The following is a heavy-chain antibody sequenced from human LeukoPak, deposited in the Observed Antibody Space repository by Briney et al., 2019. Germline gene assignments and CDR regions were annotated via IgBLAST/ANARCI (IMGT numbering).Heavy chain of an antibody. CDR1: GFTFSRYA. D-gene: IGHD3-16*02. J-gene: IGHJ6*02. CDR2: ISYDGRNK. CDR3: ARDEKILSTNYYYDMDV. Sequence: PGGSLRLSCAVSGFTFSRYAMHWVRQAPGKGLEWVAVISYDGRNKYDADSVKGRFTISRDNSKNTLYLQMNSLRPEDTAVYYCARDEKILSTNYYYDMDVWGQGTTVTVAS. V-gene: IGHV3-30*04.